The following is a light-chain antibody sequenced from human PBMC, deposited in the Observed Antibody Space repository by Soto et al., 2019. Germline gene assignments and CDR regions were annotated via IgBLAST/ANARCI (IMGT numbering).Light chain of an antibody. V-gene: IGLV1-40*01. CDR2: GNS. CDR3: QSYDSRGWEV. Sequence: QSVLTQPPSVSGAPGQRVTISCTGSSSNIGAGYDVHWYQQLPGTAPKLLIYGNSNRPSGVPDRFSGSKSGTSASLAITGLEAEDEADYYCQSYDSRGWEVFRGGTKLTVL. J-gene: IGLJ2*01. CDR1: SSNIGAGYD.